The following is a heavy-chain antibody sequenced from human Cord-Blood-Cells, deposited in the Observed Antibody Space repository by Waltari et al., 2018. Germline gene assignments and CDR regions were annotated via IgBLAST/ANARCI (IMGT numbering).Heavy chain of an antibody. Sequence: QVQLQESGPGLGKPSATLSLTCPVSGGSISRYYWRWIRQPPGKGLEWIGYIYYSGSTNYNPSLKSRVTISVDTSKNQFSLKLSSVTAADTAVYYCARVLLSSSSDYFDYWGQGTLVTVSS. J-gene: IGHJ4*02. CDR3: ARVLLSSSSDYFDY. CDR2: IYYSGST. D-gene: IGHD6-6*01. CDR1: GGSISRYY. V-gene: IGHV4-59*01.